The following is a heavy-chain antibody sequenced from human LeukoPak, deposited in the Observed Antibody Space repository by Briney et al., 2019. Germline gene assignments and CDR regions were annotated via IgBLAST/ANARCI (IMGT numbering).Heavy chain of an antibody. CDR2: MNPNSGNT. D-gene: IGHD6-19*01. V-gene: IGHV1-8*01. CDR1: GYTFTSYD. CDR3: ARDRGWAVAGTDYYYYGMDV. J-gene: IGHJ6*02. Sequence: ASVKVSCKASGYTFTSYDINWVRQATGQGLEWMGWMNPNSGNTGYAQKFQGRVTMTRNTSISTAYMELSSLRSEDTAVYYYARDRGWAVAGTDYYYYGMDVWGQGTTVTVSS.